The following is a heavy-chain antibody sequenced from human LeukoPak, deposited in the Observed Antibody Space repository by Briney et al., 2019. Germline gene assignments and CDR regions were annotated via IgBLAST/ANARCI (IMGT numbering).Heavy chain of an antibody. CDR2: IYYSGST. Sequence: SETLSLTCTVSGHSINSYYWSWIRQPPGKGLEWIGYIYYSGSTNYNPSLKSRVTISVDTSKNQFSLKLSSVTAADTAVYYCARSNWGGDAFDIWGQGTMVTVSS. CDR3: ARSNWGGDAFDI. J-gene: IGHJ3*02. V-gene: IGHV4-59*08. D-gene: IGHD7-27*01. CDR1: GHSINSYY.